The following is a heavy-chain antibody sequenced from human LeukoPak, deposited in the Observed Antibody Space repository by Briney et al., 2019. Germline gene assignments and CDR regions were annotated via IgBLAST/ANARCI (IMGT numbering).Heavy chain of an antibody. Sequence: QAGGSLRLSCAASGFTFSSYWMHWVRHAPGKGLVWVSRINTDGSSTSYADSVKGRFTISRDSFKNTLYLQMNSLRAEDTAVYYCASRPSGDHPYFDYWGQGTLVTVSS. CDR2: INTDGSST. CDR1: GFTFSSYW. J-gene: IGHJ4*02. V-gene: IGHV3-74*01. D-gene: IGHD4-17*01. CDR3: ASRPSGDHPYFDY.